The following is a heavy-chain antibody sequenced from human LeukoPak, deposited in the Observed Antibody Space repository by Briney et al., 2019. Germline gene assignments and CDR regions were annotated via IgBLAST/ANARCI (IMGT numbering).Heavy chain of an antibody. CDR2: ISGSGGST. J-gene: IGHJ4*02. D-gene: IGHD2-2*01. V-gene: IGHV3-23*01. Sequence: PGGSLRLSCAASGFTFSSYAMSWVRQAPGKGLEWVSAISGSGGSTYYADSVKGRFTISRDNAKNSPYLQMNSLRAEDTAVYYCARFTRLDYWGQGTLVTVSS. CDR1: GFTFSSYA. CDR3: ARFTRLDY.